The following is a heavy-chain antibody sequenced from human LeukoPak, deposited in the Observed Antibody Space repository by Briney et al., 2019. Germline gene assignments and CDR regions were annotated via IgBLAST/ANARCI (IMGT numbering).Heavy chain of an antibody. D-gene: IGHD4-17*01. J-gene: IGHJ4*02. CDR2: ISNSGSPK. Sequence: PGGSLRLSRAASGFTFSSYEMNWVRQAPGKGLEWVSYISNSGSPKHYADSVKGRFTISRDNAKNSLYLQMNSLRAEDTAVYYCARDPNGDYDFDYWGQGTLVTVSS. V-gene: IGHV3-48*03. CDR3: ARDPNGDYDFDY. CDR1: GFTFSSYE.